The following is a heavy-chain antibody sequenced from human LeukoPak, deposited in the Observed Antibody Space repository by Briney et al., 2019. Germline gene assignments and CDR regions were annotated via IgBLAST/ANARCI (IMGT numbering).Heavy chain of an antibody. D-gene: IGHD3-22*01. CDR2: ISAYNGNT. CDR1: GYTFTSYG. Sequence: GASVKVSCKASGYTFTSYGISWVRQAPGQGLEWMGWISAYNGNTNYAQKLQGRVTMTTDTSTSTAYMELRSLRSDDTAVYYCARDESTYYDSSGYLDYWGQGTLVTVSS. V-gene: IGHV1-18*01. CDR3: ARDESTYYDSSGYLDY. J-gene: IGHJ4*02.